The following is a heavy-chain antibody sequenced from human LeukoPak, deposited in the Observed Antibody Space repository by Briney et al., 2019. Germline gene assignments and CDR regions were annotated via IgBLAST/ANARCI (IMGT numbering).Heavy chain of an antibody. CDR1: GFTFSNYD. V-gene: IGHV3-23*01. CDR3: ARVPPSLWFGELLYFDY. J-gene: IGHJ4*02. D-gene: IGHD3-10*01. CDR2: LSSSGGST. Sequence: GGSLRLSCAASGFTFSNYDMSWVRQAPGKGLEWVSSLSSSGGSTYYADSVKGRFTISRDNSKNTLYLQMSSLRAEDTAVYYCARVPPSLWFGELLYFDYWGQGTLVTVSS.